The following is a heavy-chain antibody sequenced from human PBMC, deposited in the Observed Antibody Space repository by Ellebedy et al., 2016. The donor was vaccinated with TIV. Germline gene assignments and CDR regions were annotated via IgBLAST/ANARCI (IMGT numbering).Heavy chain of an antibody. Sequence: ASVKVSCKASGYTFTDYYVHWVRQAPGQGLEWMGWINPNSGDTNYAQQFQGRVTITRDTSISTAYMELRSLRSEDTAVYFCARALEVTTVSNYGMDVWGQGTTVTVSS. D-gene: IGHD4-11*01. CDR3: ARALEVTTVSNYGMDV. CDR2: INPNSGDT. CDR1: GYTFTDYY. V-gene: IGHV1-2*02. J-gene: IGHJ6*02.